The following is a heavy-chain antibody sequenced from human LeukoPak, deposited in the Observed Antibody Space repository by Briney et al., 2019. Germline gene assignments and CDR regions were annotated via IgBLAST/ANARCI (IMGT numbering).Heavy chain of an antibody. Sequence: SETLSLTCTVSGGSISSGDYYWRWIRQPPGKGLEWIGYIYYSGSTYYNPSLKSRVTISVDTSKNQFSLKLSSVTAAGTAVYYCAQASGGDAFDIWGQGTMVTVSS. V-gene: IGHV4-30-4*08. CDR1: GGSISSGDYY. D-gene: IGHD4-23*01. CDR2: IYYSGST. J-gene: IGHJ3*02. CDR3: AQASGGDAFDI.